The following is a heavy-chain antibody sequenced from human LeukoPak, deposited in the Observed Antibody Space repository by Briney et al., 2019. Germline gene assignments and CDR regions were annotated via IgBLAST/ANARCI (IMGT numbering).Heavy chain of an antibody. Sequence: GGSLRLSFAASGFTLSSYSMNWVRQAPGKGLEWVSYISSSSSTIYCADYVKGRFTISRDNAKNSLYLQMNSLRAEDTAVYYCPRVPGVYYYYMDVWGKGTTVTVSS. CDR3: PRVPGVYYYYMDV. CDR2: ISSSSSTI. CDR1: GFTLSSYS. J-gene: IGHJ6*03. D-gene: IGHD7-27*01. V-gene: IGHV3-48*01.